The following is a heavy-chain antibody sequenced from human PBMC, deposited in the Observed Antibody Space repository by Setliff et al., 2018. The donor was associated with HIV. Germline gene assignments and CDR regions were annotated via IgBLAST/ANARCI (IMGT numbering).Heavy chain of an antibody. CDR3: TRNSGSWDFDY. Sequence: PGGSLRLSCSASGFTFSSYAMHWVRQAPGKGLEYVSAISSNGGSTYYADSVKGRFTISRDNAKNTLYLQMNSLRAEDTAVYYCTRNSGSWDFDYWGQGALVTVSS. V-gene: IGHV3-64*04. CDR2: ISSNGGST. CDR1: GFTFSSYA. J-gene: IGHJ4*02. D-gene: IGHD1-26*01.